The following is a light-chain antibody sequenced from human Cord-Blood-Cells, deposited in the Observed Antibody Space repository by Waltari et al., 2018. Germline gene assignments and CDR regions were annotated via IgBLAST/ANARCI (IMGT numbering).Light chain of an antibody. CDR2: DVS. J-gene: IGLJ2*01. V-gene: IGLV2-14*01. CDR3: SSYTSSSTLVV. CDR1: SSDVGGYKY. Sequence: QSALTQPASVSGSPGQSITISCPGTSSDVGGYKYVSWYQQHPGKAPKIMIYDVSNRPSGVSNRFSGSKSGNTASLTISGLQAEDEADYYCSSYTSSSTLVVFGGGTKLTVL.